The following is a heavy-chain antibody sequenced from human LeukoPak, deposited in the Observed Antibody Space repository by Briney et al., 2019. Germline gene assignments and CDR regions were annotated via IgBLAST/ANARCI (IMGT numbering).Heavy chain of an antibody. J-gene: IGHJ5*02. D-gene: IGHD1-1*01. CDR3: AREVIRNDEFDP. V-gene: IGHV4-31*03. Sequence: SQTLSLTCTVSGGSISSGDYYWSWIRPHPGKGLEWIGYIYYSGITYYNPSCKSRVTIAVDTSKNQFSLKLRSVTAADAAVYYCAREVIRNDEFDPWGQGTLVTVSS. CDR2: IYYSGIT. CDR1: GGSISSGDYY.